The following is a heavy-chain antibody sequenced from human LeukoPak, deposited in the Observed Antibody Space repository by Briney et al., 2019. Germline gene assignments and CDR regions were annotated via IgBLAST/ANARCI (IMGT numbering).Heavy chain of an antibody. CDR3: ARIQTSSGASHYYFDY. CDR2: IWYDGSNK. CDR1: GFTFSSYG. Sequence: PGGSLRLSCAASGFTFSSYGMHWVRQAPGKGLEWVAVIWYDGSNKYYADSVKGRFTISRDNTKNSVFLQMNGLKAEDTAVYYCARIQTSSGASHYYFDYWGQGSLVTVSS. V-gene: IGHV3-33*01. D-gene: IGHD2-15*01. J-gene: IGHJ4*02.